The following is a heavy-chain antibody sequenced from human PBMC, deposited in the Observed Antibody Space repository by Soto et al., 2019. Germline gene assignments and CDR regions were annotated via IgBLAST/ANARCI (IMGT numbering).Heavy chain of an antibody. V-gene: IGHV3-30-3*01. Sequence: GGSLRLSCAASGFTFSSYAMHWVRQAPGKGLEWVAVISYDGSNKYYADSVKGRFTISRDNSKNTPYLQMNSLRAEDTAVYYCARDGRALDYDFLGPFDYWGQGTLVTVSS. D-gene: IGHD3-3*01. CDR1: GFTFSSYA. CDR3: ARDGRALDYDFLGPFDY. J-gene: IGHJ4*02. CDR2: ISYDGSNK.